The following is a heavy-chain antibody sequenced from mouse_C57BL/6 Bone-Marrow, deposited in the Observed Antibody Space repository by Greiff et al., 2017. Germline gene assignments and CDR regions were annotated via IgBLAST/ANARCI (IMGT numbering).Heavy chain of an antibody. CDR1: GYTFPSYW. V-gene: IGHV1-69*01. CDR2: IDPSDSYT. CDR3: ASHHDSRGPDY. D-gene: IGHD1-1*01. J-gene: IGHJ4*01. Sequence: QVQLQQPGAELVMPGASVKLSCKASGYTFPSYWMHWVKQRPGQGLEWIGEIDPSDSYTNYNQKFKGKSTLTVDKSSSTAYMQRSSLTSEDSAVYYCASHHDSRGPDYWGQGTSVTVSS.